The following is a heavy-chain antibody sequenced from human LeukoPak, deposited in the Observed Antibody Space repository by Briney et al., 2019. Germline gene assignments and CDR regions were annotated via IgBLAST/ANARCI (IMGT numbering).Heavy chain of an antibody. CDR2: IYSGDRT. D-gene: IGHD3-10*01. CDR3: VRDNYGVDY. J-gene: IGHJ4*02. V-gene: IGHV3-53*01. Sequence: GGSLRLSCVASGLSVRGSYMSWVRQAPGKGLEWVSVIYSGDRTYYADSVKGRFTISRDTSKNTLYLQMNNLRADDTAMYYCVRDNYGVDYWGQGTLVAVSS. CDR1: GLSVRGSY.